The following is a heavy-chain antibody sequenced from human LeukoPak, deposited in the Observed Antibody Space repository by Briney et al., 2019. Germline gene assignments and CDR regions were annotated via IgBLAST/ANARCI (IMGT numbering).Heavy chain of an antibody. D-gene: IGHD2-2*01. J-gene: IGHJ4*02. CDR3: ARAEKYELIDY. Sequence: GGSLRLSCAASGFTFSDHYIDWVRQAPGKGLEWVGRIRNKANSYTTDYAASVKGRFTISRDDSKNSVYLQMNSLKTEDTAVYFCARAEKYELIDYWGQGTLVTVSS. CDR2: IRNKANSYTT. V-gene: IGHV3-72*01. CDR1: GFTFSDHY.